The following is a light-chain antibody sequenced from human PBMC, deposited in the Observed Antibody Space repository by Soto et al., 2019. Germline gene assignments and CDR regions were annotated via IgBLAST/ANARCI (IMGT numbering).Light chain of an antibody. Sequence: EIVVTQSPATLSVSPGERVTLSCRASQSVSSSLAWYQQRPGQAPRLLIYDTSTRAAGIAARFSGSGSGTEFTLTISSLQSEDSAVYYCQQYGSSMYTFGQGTKLEIK. J-gene: IGKJ2*01. CDR2: DTS. CDR3: QQYGSSMYT. V-gene: IGKV3-15*01. CDR1: QSVSSS.